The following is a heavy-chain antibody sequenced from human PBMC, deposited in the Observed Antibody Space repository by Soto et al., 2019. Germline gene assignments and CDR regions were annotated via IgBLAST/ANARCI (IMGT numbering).Heavy chain of an antibody. CDR3: ARSPYYSDTYDWFDP. CDR1: GGTFSSYT. Sequence: QVQLVQSGAEVKKPGSSVKVSCKASGGTFSSYTISWVRQAPGQGLEWMGRIIPILSIANYAQKFQGRVTLTANKSTSTAYMELSSLRSEDTAVYYCARSPYYSDTYDWFDPWGQGTLVTVSS. V-gene: IGHV1-69*02. J-gene: IGHJ5*02. D-gene: IGHD4-4*01. CDR2: IIPILSIA.